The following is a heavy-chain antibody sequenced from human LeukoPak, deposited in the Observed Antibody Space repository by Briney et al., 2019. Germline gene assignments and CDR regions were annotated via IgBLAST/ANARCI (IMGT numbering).Heavy chain of an antibody. CDR2: IRYDGSIK. CDR1: GFTFSNYG. J-gene: IGHJ4*02. V-gene: IGHV3-30*02. D-gene: IGHD3-10*01. Sequence: GGSLRLSCAASGFTFSNYGMHWVRQAPGKGLEWVAFIRYDGSIKYYADSVKGRFTISRDNSKNTLYLQMNSLRSDDTAVYYCARDSGERGSGSYLIAYWGQGTLVTVSS. CDR3: ARDSGERGSGSYLIAY.